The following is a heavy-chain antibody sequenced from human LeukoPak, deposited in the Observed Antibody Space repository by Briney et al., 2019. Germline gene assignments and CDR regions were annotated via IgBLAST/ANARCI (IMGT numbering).Heavy chain of an antibody. V-gene: IGHV3-23*01. CDR1: GFTFSSYA. D-gene: IGHD3-10*01. CDR2: ISGSGGST. CDR3: ARDGIGFGSGAFDI. Sequence: GGSLRLSCAASGFTFSSYAMSWVRQAPGKGLEWVSAISGSGGSTYYADSVKGRFTISRDNSHNTLYLQMNSLRVEDTAVYYCARDGIGFGSGAFDIWGQGTMVTVSS. J-gene: IGHJ3*02.